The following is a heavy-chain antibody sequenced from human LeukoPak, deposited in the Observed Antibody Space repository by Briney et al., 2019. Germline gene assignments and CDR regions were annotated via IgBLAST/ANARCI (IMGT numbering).Heavy chain of an antibody. CDR1: GFTFSSYA. CDR3: ARDYCSSTSYYRPPAFDY. D-gene: IGHD2-2*02. CDR2: ISSSSSYI. Sequence: GGSLRLSCAASGFTFSSYAMSWVRQAPGKGLEWVSSISSSSSYIYYADSVKGRFTISRDNAKNSLYLQMNSLRAEDTAVYYCARDYCSSTSYYRPPAFDYWGQGTLVTVSS. J-gene: IGHJ4*02. V-gene: IGHV3-21*01.